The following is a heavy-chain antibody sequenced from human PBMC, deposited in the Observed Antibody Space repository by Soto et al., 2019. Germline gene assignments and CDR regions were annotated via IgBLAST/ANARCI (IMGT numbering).Heavy chain of an antibody. CDR3: ARDFDLGYCTQCDYMDV. J-gene: IGHJ6*03. CDR2: IKQDGSEK. D-gene: IGHD2-8*01. CDR1: GFTFSSYW. V-gene: IGHV3-7*01. Sequence: HPGGSLRLSCAASGFTFSSYWMSWVRQAQGKGLEWVANIKQDGSEKYYVDSVKGRFTISRDNAKNSLYLQMNSLRAEDTAVYYCARDFDLGYCTQCDYMDVWGKGTTVTVSS.